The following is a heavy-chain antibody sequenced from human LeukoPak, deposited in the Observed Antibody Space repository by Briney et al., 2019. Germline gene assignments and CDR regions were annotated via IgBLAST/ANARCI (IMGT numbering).Heavy chain of an antibody. CDR2: IYYSGST. D-gene: IGHD1-26*01. Sequence: PSETLSLTCTVSGGTLPSGDFYWGWIRQPPGKGLEWIGSIYYSGSTYYNPSLKSRVTISVDTSKNQFSLKLSSVTAADTAVYYCARDTIVGATRVFDYWGQGTLVTVSS. CDR3: ARDTIVGATRVFDY. CDR1: GGTLPSGDFY. V-gene: IGHV4-39*07. J-gene: IGHJ4*02.